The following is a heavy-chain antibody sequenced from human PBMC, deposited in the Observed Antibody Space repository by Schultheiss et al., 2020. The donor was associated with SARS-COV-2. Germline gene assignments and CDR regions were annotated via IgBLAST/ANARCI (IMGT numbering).Heavy chain of an antibody. CDR1: GGSVSSGSYY. J-gene: IGHJ4*02. CDR2: IYHSGST. V-gene: IGHV4-61*01. Sequence: SETLSLTCTVSGGSVSSGSYYWSWIRQPPGKGLEWIGEIYHSGSTYYNPSLKSRVTISVDTSKNQFSLKLSSVTAADTAVYYCARGAVAALDYWGQGTLVTVSS. D-gene: IGHD6-19*01. CDR3: ARGAVAALDY.